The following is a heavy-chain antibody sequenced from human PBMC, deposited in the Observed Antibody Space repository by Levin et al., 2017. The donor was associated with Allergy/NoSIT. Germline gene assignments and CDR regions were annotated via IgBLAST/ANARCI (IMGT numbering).Heavy chain of an antibody. V-gene: IGHV4-34*01. J-gene: IGHJ5*02. CDR1: GGSFSGYY. Sequence: TSSETLSLTCAVYGGSFSGYYWSWIRQPPGKGLEWIGEINHSGSTNYNPSLKSRVTISVDTSKNQFSLKLSSVTAADTAVYYCARAKGHRGFDPWGQGTLVTVSS. CDR3: ARAKGHRGFDP. CDR2: INHSGST.